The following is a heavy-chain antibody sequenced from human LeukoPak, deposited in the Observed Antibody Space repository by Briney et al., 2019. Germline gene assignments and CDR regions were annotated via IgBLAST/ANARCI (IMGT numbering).Heavy chain of an antibody. Sequence: GGSLRLSCAASGFTFSSYGMHWVRQAPGKGLEWVAVISYDGSNKYYADSVKGRFTISRDNSKNTLYLQMNSLRAEDTAVYYCAGDYYDIPSPLYWGQGTLVTVSS. CDR1: GFTFSSYG. CDR3: AGDYYDIPSPLY. D-gene: IGHD3-22*01. CDR2: ISYDGSNK. V-gene: IGHV3-30*03. J-gene: IGHJ4*02.